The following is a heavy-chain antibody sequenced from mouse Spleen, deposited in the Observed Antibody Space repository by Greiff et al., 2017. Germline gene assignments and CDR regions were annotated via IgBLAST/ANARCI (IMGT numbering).Heavy chain of an antibody. V-gene: IGHV5-15*04. CDR2: ISNLAYSI. J-gene: IGHJ4*01. D-gene: IGHD3-1*01. CDR1: GFTFSDYG. CDR3: ARRGSYAMDY. Sequence: DVMLVESGGGLVKPGGSLKLSCAASGFTFSDYGMAWVRQAPGKGPEWVAFISNLAYSIYYADTVTGRFTISRENAKNTLYLEMSSLRSEDTAMYYCARRGSYAMDYWGHGASVTVSS.